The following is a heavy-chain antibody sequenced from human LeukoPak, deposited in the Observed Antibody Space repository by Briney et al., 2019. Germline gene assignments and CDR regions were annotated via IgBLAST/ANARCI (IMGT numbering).Heavy chain of an antibody. Sequence: GGSLRLSCAASGFTFSSYSMNWVRQAPGKGLEWVSSISSSSSYIYYADSVKGRFTISRDNAKNSLYLQMNSLRAEDTAVYYCARDEYDFWSGLAGTDYWGQGTLVTVSS. CDR2: ISSSSSYI. V-gene: IGHV3-21*01. CDR3: ARDEYDFWSGLAGTDY. J-gene: IGHJ4*02. D-gene: IGHD3-3*01. CDR1: GFTFSSYS.